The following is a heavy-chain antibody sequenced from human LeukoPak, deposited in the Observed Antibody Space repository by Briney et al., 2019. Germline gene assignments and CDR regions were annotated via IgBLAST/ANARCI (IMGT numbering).Heavy chain of an antibody. CDR3: ARGRGPLLWFGESNYYYYGMDV. J-gene: IGHJ6*02. CDR1: GYTFTGYY. D-gene: IGHD3-10*01. Sequence: ASVKVSCKASGYTFTGYYMHWVRQAPGQGLEWMGWINPNSGGTNYAQKFQGRVTMTRDTSISTAYMELSRLRSDDTAVYYCARGRGPLLWFGESNYYYYGMDVWGQRTTVTLSS. CDR2: INPNSGGT. V-gene: IGHV1-2*02.